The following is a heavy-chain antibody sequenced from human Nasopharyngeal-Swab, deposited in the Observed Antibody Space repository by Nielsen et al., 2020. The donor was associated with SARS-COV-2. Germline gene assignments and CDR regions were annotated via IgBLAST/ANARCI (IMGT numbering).Heavy chain of an antibody. CDR2: INHSGST. D-gene: IGHD3-16*02. CDR1: GGSFSVYY. Sequence: SETLSLTCAVYGGSFSVYYWSWIRQPPGKGLEWIGEINHSGSTNYNPSLKSRVTISVDTSKNQVSLKLSSVTAADTAVYYCARGRPWGYGWGTYRNDAFEIWGQGTMVTVSS. J-gene: IGHJ3*02. V-gene: IGHV4-34*01. CDR3: ARGRPWGYGWGTYRNDAFEI.